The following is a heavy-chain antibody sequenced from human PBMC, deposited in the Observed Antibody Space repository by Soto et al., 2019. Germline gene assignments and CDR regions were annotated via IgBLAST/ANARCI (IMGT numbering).Heavy chain of an antibody. Sequence: PGWSLRLSCAASEFTFSGRSVHWVRQAPGKGLVWVSFIDKVGTDSTYADSVKGRFTSSRDNAKNTVYLQMNSLRVEDTAVYYCARGWFGPDVWGKGTTGTVSS. J-gene: IGHJ6*03. CDR3: ARGWFGPDV. D-gene: IGHD3-10*01. CDR2: IDKVGTDS. V-gene: IGHV3-74*01. CDR1: EFTFSGRS.